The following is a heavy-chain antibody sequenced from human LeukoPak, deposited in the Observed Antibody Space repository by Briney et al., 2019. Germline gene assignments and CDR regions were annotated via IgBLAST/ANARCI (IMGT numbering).Heavy chain of an antibody. CDR1: GFTFSSYA. D-gene: IGHD3-22*01. CDR2: ISGSGGST. Sequence: GGSLRLSCAASGFTFSSYAMSWVRQAPGKGLEWVSAISGSGGSTCYADSVKGRFTISRDNSKNTLYLQMNSLRAEDTAVYYCAKDSDSSGYYRDAFDIWGQGTMVTVSS. V-gene: IGHV3-23*01. J-gene: IGHJ3*02. CDR3: AKDSDSSGYYRDAFDI.